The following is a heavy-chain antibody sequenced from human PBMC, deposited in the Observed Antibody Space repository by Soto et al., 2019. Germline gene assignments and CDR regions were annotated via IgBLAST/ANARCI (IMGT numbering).Heavy chain of an antibody. V-gene: IGHV3-74*01. Sequence: EVQLVESGGGLVQPGGSLRLSCAGSGFTFSDYWMHWVRQTAGKGLVWVSRINGAGSTTTYADSVKGRFTISRDNAKNTLYLQMNSLRTEDTAVYYCARDLIAGVVQGVPWNVWGKGTTVTVSS. D-gene: IGHD3-10*01. J-gene: IGHJ6*04. CDR3: ARDLIAGVVQGVPWNV. CDR1: GFTFSDYW. CDR2: INGAGSTT.